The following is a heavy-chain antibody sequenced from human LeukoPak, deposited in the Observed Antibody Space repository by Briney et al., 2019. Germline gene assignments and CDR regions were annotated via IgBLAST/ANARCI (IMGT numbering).Heavy chain of an antibody. Sequence: ASVKVSCKASGGTFSSYAISWVRQAPGQGPEWMGGIIPIFGTANYAQKFQGRVTITADESTSTAYMELSSLRSEDTAVYYCARDSDSSWHYYFDYWGQGTLVTVSS. V-gene: IGHV1-69*13. CDR1: GGTFSSYA. CDR2: IIPIFGTA. D-gene: IGHD6-13*01. CDR3: ARDSDSSWHYYFDY. J-gene: IGHJ4*02.